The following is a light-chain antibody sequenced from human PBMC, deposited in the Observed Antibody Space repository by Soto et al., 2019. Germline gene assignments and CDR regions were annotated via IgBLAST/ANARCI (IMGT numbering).Light chain of an antibody. J-gene: IGKJ2*01. CDR3: QQYHTTPNT. V-gene: IGKV4-1*01. CDR2: WAS. Sequence: DVVMTQSPDALAVSLGERAAINCKSSQNLLFSSNNKNSLAWYHQKPGQPPTLLIYWASTRESGAPDRFSGSGSGRYFTLNISSLQAEAVAVYYCQQYHTTPNTFGQGNKVQIK. CDR1: QNLLFSSNNKNS.